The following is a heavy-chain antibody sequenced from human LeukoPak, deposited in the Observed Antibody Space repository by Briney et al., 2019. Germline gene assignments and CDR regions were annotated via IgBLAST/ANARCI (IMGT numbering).Heavy chain of an antibody. CDR1: GGSISSGSYY. CDR2: IYYSGST. Sequence: PSETLSLTCTVSGGSISSGSYYWGWIRQPPGKGLEWIGSIYYSGSTYYNPSLKSRVTISVDTSKNQFSLKLSSVTAADTAVYYCADRTSSIAALRWGQGTLVTVSS. J-gene: IGHJ4*02. D-gene: IGHD6-6*01. V-gene: IGHV4-39*01. CDR3: ADRTSSIAALR.